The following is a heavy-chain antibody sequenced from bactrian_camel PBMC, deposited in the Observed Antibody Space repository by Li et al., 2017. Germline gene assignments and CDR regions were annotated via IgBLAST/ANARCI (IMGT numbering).Heavy chain of an antibody. CDR2: IKYGGTII. CDR3: AADLYGFPSY. CDR1: GFTFSGQD. V-gene: IGHV3S40*01. Sequence: VQLVESGGGMVQAGGSLRLSCVASGFTFSGQDMSWVRQAPEAGLEWVSEIKYGGTIIAYADSAKGRLTISRDNAKNTIYLQMNSLKTEDTGVYYCAADLYGFPSYLGQGTQVTVS. D-gene: IGHD6*01. J-gene: IGHJ4*01.